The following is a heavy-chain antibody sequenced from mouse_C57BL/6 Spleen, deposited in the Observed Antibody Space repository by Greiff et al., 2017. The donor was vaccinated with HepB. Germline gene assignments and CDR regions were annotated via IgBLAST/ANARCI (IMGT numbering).Heavy chain of an antibody. V-gene: IGHV5-4*03. J-gene: IGHJ2*01. CDR1: GFTFSSYA. CDR2: ISDGGSYT. CDR3: ARGPLDY. Sequence: EVKLMESGGGLVKPGGSLKLSCAASGFTFSSYAMSWVRQTPEKRLEWVATISDGGSYTYYPDNVKGRFTISRDNAKNNLYLQMSHLKSEDTAMYYCARGPLDYWGQGTTLTVSS.